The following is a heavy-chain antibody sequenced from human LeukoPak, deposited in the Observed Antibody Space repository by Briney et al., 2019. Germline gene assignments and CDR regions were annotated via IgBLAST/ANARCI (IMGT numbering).Heavy chain of an antibody. CDR2: IYTSGST. Sequence: PSETLSLTCTVSGVSISSYYWSWIRQPPGKGLEWIGYIYTSGSTNYNPSLKSRVTISVDTSKNQFSLKLSSVTAADTAVYYCARLWQLVGWFDPWGQGTLVTVSS. CDR3: ARLWQLVGWFDP. J-gene: IGHJ5*02. CDR1: GVSISSYY. D-gene: IGHD6-6*01. V-gene: IGHV4-4*09.